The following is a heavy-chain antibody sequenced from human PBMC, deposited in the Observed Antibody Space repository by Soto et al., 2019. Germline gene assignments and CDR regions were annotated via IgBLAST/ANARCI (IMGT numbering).Heavy chain of an antibody. CDR3: ARMGEHYDFWSGYVSYYYYGMDV. CDR1: GFSLSNARMG. J-gene: IGHJ6*02. CDR2: IFSNDEK. Sequence: QVTLKESGPVLVKPTETLTLTCTVSGFSLSNARMGVSWIRQPPGKALEWLAHIFSNDEKSYSTSLKSRLTISKDTSKSQVVLTMTNMDPVDTATYYCARMGEHYDFWSGYVSYYYYGMDVWGQGTTVTVSS. D-gene: IGHD3-3*01. V-gene: IGHV2-26*01.